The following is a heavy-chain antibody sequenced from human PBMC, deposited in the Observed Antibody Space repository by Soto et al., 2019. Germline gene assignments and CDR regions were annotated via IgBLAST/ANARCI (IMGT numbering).Heavy chain of an antibody. CDR1: GGTFSSYT. J-gene: IGHJ6*03. CDR3: ARGRVGVTTAHSYYMDV. Sequence: QVQLVQSGAEVKKPGSSVKVSCTASGGTFSSYTISWVRHAPGQGLEWMGRIIPILGIANYAQKIQGRVTITADKSTSTAYMELSSLRYEDTAVYYCARGRVGVTTAHSYYMDVWGKGTTVTVSS. D-gene: IGHD2-21*02. CDR2: IIPILGIA. V-gene: IGHV1-69*02.